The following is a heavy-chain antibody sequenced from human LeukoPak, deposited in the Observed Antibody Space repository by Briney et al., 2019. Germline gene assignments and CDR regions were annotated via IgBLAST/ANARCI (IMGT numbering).Heavy chain of an antibody. J-gene: IGHJ6*02. CDR1: GFTFTSYW. Sequence: GGSLRLSCAASGFTFTSYWMGWVRQAPGEGLERVANIKKERSVTYYVESVKGRFTISRDKAKKSLYLQMNSLREEDTAVYNSARDRFRSGGLDVWGQGTTVTVSS. CDR2: IKKERSVT. V-gene: IGHV3-7*04. CDR3: ARDRFRSGGLDV. D-gene: IGHD2-15*01.